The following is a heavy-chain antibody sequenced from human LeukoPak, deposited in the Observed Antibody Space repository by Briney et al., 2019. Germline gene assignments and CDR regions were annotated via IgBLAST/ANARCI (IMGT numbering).Heavy chain of an antibody. CDR3: ARDWGY. CDR1: GLTFSDYW. J-gene: IGHJ4*02. Sequence: GRSLRLSCAASGLTFSDYWMSWVRQAPGKGLEWVANIKPDGTKKHYVDSVKGRFTISRDNAKNSLYLQMNSLRVEDTAVYYCARDWGYWGQGTLVTVSS. CDR2: IKPDGTKK. D-gene: IGHD3-16*01. V-gene: IGHV3-7*01.